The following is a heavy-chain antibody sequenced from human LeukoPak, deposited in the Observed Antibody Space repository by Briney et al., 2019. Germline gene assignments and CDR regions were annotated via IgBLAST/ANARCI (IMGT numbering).Heavy chain of an antibody. D-gene: IGHD1-26*01. CDR3: ARQSRNGNYFDY. CDR2: ISYSGST. Sequence: SETLSLTCTVSGDSNSSYYWSWIRQPPGKGLEWIGYISYSGSTNYNSSLKSRVTISVDTSKNQFSLKLYSVTAADTAVYYCARQSRNGNYFDYWGQGTLVTVSS. J-gene: IGHJ4*02. CDR1: GDSNSSYY. V-gene: IGHV4-59*08.